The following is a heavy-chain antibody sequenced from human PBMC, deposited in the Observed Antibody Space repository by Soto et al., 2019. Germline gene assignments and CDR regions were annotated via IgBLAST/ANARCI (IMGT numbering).Heavy chain of an antibody. J-gene: IGHJ6*02. V-gene: IGHV3-30-3*01. D-gene: IGHD2-15*01. CDR3: ARDRAAKYCSGGSCYFLPYYYYYGMDV. CDR1: GFTFSSYA. CDR2: ISYDGSNK. Sequence: HPGGSLRLSCAASGFTFSSYAMHWVRQAPGKGLEWVAVISYDGSNKYYADSVKGRFTISRDNSKNTLYLQMNSLRAEDTAVYYCARDRAAKYCSGGSCYFLPYYYYYGMDVWGQGTTVTVSS.